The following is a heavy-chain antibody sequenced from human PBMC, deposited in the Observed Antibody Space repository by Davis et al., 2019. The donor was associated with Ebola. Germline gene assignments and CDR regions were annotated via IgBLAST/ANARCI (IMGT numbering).Heavy chain of an antibody. Sequence: PSETLSLTCTVSGGSISSYYWSWIRQPPGKGLEWIGSIYYSGSTYYNPSLKSRVTISVDTSKNQFSLKLSSVTAADTAVYYCARDSFSGVPGAFDIWGQGTMVTVSS. D-gene: IGHD3-10*01. CDR1: GGSISSYY. CDR2: IYYSGST. V-gene: IGHV4-59*01. J-gene: IGHJ3*02. CDR3: ARDSFSGVPGAFDI.